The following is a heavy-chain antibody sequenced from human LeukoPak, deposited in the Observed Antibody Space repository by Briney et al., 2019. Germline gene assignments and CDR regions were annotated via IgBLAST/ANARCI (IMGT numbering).Heavy chain of an antibody. CDR3: ARDQVAVAVGLDY. D-gene: IGHD6-19*01. V-gene: IGHV1-2*04. J-gene: IGHJ4*02. CDR2: INPNSGGT. Sequence: ASVKVSCKASGYTFTGYYMHWVRQAPGQGLEWMGWINPNSGGTNYAQKFQGWVTMTRDTSISPAYMELSRLRSDDTAVYYCARDQVAVAVGLDYWGQGTLVTVSS. CDR1: GYTFTGYY.